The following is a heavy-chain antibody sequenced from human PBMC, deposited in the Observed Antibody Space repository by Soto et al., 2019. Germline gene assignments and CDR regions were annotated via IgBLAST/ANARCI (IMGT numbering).Heavy chain of an antibody. J-gene: IGHJ4*02. D-gene: IGHD5-18*01. CDR3: ARGYSYGDY. CDR1: GFTFSTYA. V-gene: IGHV3-23*01. Sequence: EVQMLESGGGLVQPGGSLRLSCAASGFTFSTYAMTWVRQAPGKWLEWISTIGGSGGSTYYADSVKGRFTISRDNSKNTLYLQMNSLRAEDKALYYCARGYSYGDYWGQGTLVTVSS. CDR2: IGGSGGST.